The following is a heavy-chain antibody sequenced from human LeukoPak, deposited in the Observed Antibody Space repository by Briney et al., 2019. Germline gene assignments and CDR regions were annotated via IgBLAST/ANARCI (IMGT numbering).Heavy chain of an antibody. CDR3: ARVIFRSWIDY. Sequence: PSETLSLTCTVSGGSISSYYWSWIRQPPGKGLEWIGYIYYSGSTNYNPSLKSRVTISVDTSKNQLSLKLSSVTAADTAVYYCARVIFRSWIDYWGQGTLVTVSS. D-gene: IGHD1-1*01. J-gene: IGHJ4*02. V-gene: IGHV4-59*01. CDR2: IYYSGST. CDR1: GGSISSYY.